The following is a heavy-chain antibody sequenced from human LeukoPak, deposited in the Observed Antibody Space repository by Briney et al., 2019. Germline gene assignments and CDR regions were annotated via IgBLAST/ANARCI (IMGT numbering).Heavy chain of an antibody. J-gene: IGHJ4*02. CDR1: GGSISSGGYY. CDR3: ARDRSGSYYFDY. CDR2: IYYSGST. Sequence: SGTLSLTCTVSGGSISSGGYYWSWIRQHPGKGLEWIGYIYYSGSTYYNPSLKSRVTISVDTSKNQFSLKLSSVTAADTAVYYCARDRSGSYYFDYWGQGTLVTVSS. V-gene: IGHV4-31*03. D-gene: IGHD1-26*01.